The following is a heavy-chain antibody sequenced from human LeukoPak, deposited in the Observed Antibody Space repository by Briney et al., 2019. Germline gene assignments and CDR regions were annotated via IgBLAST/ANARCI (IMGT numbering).Heavy chain of an antibody. CDR2: ISGSGGST. V-gene: IGHV3-23*01. CDR3: AKGPLTEVAGTTWDY. J-gene: IGHJ4*02. CDR1: GFTFSSYA. Sequence: GGSLRLSCAASGFTFSSYAMSWVRQAPGKGLEWVSAISGSGGSTYYADSVRGRFTISRDNSKNTLYLQMNSLRAEDTAVYFCAKGPLTEVAGTTWDYWGQGTLVTVSS. D-gene: IGHD6-19*01.